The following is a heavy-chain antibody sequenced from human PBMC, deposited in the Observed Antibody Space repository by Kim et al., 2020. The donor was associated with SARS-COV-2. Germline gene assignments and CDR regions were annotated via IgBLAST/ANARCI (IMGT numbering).Heavy chain of an antibody. CDR2: ISGSGGST. CDR3: ATVRSRSSCNYGMVV. V-gene: IGHV3-23*01. J-gene: IGHJ6*02. D-gene: IGHD6-6*01. Sequence: GGSLRLSCAASGFTFSSYAMSWVRQAPGKGLEWVSAISGSGGSTYYADSVKGRFTISRDNSKNTLYLQMNSLRAEDTAVYYCATVRSRSSCNYGMVVWGPGTTVPVSS. CDR1: GFTFSSYA.